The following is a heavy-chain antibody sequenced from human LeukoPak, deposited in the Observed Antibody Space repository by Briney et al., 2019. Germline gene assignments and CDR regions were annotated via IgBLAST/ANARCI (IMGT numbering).Heavy chain of an antibody. D-gene: IGHD2-2*01. V-gene: IGHV4-39*01. Sequence: SETLSLTCTVSGGSISSSSYYWGWIRQPPGKGLDWIGSSYYSGSTYYNPSLKSRVTISVDTSKNQLSLKLSSVTAADTAVYYCAQISPTVEVPAAYYYYYMDVWGKGTTVTISS. CDR2: SYYSGST. J-gene: IGHJ6*03. CDR1: GGSISSSSYY. CDR3: AQISPTVEVPAAYYYYYMDV.